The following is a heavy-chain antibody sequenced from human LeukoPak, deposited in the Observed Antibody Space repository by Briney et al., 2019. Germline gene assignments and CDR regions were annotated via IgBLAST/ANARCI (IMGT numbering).Heavy chain of an antibody. J-gene: IGHJ5*02. CDR3: ARGSSWYVEADWFDP. Sequence: PGGSLRLSCAATGFTVSSNYMNWVRQAPGKGLEWVSSISSSSSYIYCADSVKGRFTISRDNAKNSLYLQMNSLRAEDRGVYYCARGSSWYVEADWFDPWGQGTLVTVSS. V-gene: IGHV3-21*01. CDR1: GFTVSSNY. CDR2: ISSSSSYI. D-gene: IGHD6-13*01.